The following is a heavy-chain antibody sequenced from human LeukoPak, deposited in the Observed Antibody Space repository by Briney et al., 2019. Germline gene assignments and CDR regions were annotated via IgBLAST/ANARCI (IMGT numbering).Heavy chain of an antibody. V-gene: IGHV1-69*06. D-gene: IGHD3-22*01. Sequence: SVKVSCKASGGTFSSYAISWVRQAPGQGLEWMGEIIPIFGTANYAQKFQGRVTITADKSTSTAYMELSSLRSEDTAVYYCARTYYDSSGDAFDIWGQGTMVTVSS. CDR3: ARTYYDSSGDAFDI. J-gene: IGHJ3*02. CDR1: GGTFSSYA. CDR2: IIPIFGTA.